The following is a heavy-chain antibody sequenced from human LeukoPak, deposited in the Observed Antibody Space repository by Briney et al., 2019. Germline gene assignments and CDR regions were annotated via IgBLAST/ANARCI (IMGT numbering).Heavy chain of an antibody. D-gene: IGHD1-26*01. CDR3: ARVSGVLGAKDY. J-gene: IGHJ4*02. CDR2: IYHSGST. V-gene: IGHV4-30-2*01. Sequence: SETLSLTCTVSGGSISSGGYYWSWIRQPPGKGLEWIGYIYHSGSTYYNPSLKSRVTISVDRSKNQFSLKLSSVTAADTAVYYCARVSGVLGAKDYWGQGTLVTVSS. CDR1: GGSISSGGYY.